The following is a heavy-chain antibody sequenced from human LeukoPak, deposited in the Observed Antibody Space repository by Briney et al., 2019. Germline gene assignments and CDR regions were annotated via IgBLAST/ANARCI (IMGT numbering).Heavy chain of an antibody. CDR3: ARDCWDYGSGSYCGIDY. V-gene: IGHV3-21*03. J-gene: IGHJ4*02. CDR1: GFTFSSYN. Sequence: GGSLRLSCAASGFTFSSYNMNWVRQAPGKGLEWVSSITSSSNYIYYADSVKGRFTISRDNAKDSLYLQMNSLRAEDTTVYYCARDCWDYGSGSYCGIDYWGQGTLVTVSS. D-gene: IGHD3-10*01. CDR2: ITSSSNYI.